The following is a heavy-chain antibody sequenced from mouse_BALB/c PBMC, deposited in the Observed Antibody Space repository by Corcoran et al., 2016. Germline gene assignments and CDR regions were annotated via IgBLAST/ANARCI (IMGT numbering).Heavy chain of an antibody. D-gene: IGHD2-4*01. Sequence: EVQLQQSGPELMKPGASVKISCKASGYSFTGYSMQWVKQSHVKSLEWIGRINPYNGATSYNQNFKDKASLTLDKSSSTAYMELHSLTSEDSAVYYCARDYDYWYYDVWGAGPTVTVSS. CDR3: ARDYDYWYYDV. V-gene: IGHV1-26*01. CDR2: INPYNGAT. J-gene: IGHJ1*01. CDR1: GYSFTGYS.